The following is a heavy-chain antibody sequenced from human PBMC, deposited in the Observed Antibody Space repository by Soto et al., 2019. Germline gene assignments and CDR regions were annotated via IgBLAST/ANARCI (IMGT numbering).Heavy chain of an antibody. CDR2: IYPGDSDT. D-gene: IGHD2-8*01. Sequence: GESLKISCKGSEYSFTSYWIAWVRQMPGKGLECMGIIYPGDSDTRYSPSFQGQVTISADKSINSAYLQWSSLKASDTAVYYCARQTNRGGKSLDYWGQGTLVTVSS. J-gene: IGHJ4*02. CDR1: EYSFTSYW. V-gene: IGHV5-51*01. CDR3: ARQTNRGGKSLDY.